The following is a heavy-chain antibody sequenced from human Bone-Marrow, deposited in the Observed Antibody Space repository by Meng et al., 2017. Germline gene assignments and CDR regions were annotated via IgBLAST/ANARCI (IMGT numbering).Heavy chain of an antibody. V-gene: IGHV1-18*01. J-gene: IGHJ4*02. CDR3: ARVEVGITSGDY. CDR2: ISGYNGDT. CDR1: GYSFTHHG. Sequence: QVQLEQAGSELKKPGAAVKVSCKASGYSFTHHGITWVRQAPGQGLEWLGWISGYNGDTHYAQKLQRRVTMTTDTSTSTAYMELRSLRSDDAAVYYCARVEVGITSGDYWGQGTLVTVSS. D-gene: IGHD1-26*01.